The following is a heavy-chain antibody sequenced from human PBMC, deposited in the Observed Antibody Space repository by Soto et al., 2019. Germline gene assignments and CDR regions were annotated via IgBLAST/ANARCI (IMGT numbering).Heavy chain of an antibody. CDR2: ISISGGTI. Sequence: GSLRLSCAASGFTVSSYEMDWVRQAPGKGLEWVAYISISGGTIYYGDSVGGRFTISRDNADNSLYLQMNSLRAEDTAVYYCTKEKSVINSGYDAFDIWGRGTVVTVSS. D-gene: IGHD5-12*01. V-gene: IGHV3-48*03. J-gene: IGHJ3*02. CDR1: GFTVSSYE. CDR3: TKEKSVINSGYDAFDI.